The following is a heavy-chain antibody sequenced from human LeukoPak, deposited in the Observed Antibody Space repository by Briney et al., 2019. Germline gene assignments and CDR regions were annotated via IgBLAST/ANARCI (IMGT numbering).Heavy chain of an antibody. D-gene: IGHD3-22*01. Sequence: SETLSLTCAVYGGSFSGYYWSWIRQHPGKGLEWIGYIYYSGSTYYNPSLKSRVTISVDTSKNQFSLKLSSVTAADTAVYYCARGPNYYDSGVYYKQNYYSGMDVGGKGTTVTVSS. CDR2: IYYSGST. CDR1: GGSFSGYY. CDR3: ARGPNYYDSGVYYKQNYYSGMDV. J-gene: IGHJ6*04. V-gene: IGHV4-31*11.